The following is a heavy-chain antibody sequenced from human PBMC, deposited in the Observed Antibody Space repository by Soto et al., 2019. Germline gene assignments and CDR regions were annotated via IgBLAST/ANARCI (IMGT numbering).Heavy chain of an antibody. CDR1: GGSINSRSYY. J-gene: IGHJ4*02. V-gene: IGHV4-39*01. Sequence: TLSLTCTVSGGSINSRSYYWGWIRQSPGKGLEWIGSIYYSGSTYYNPSLKSRVAMSVDTSKNQFSLKLRSVSAADTAVYYCARQRTSVVTQAYFDDWGQGSRDTVYS. CDR2: IYYSGST. D-gene: IGHD2-21*02. CDR3: ARQRTSVVTQAYFDD.